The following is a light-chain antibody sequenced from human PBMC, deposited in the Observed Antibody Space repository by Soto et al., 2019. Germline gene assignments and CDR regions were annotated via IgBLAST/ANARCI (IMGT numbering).Light chain of an antibody. Sequence: QSVLTQPASVSGSPGQSITISCTGTSGDIGSYNRVSWYQQHRGKAPKLIVYEVTDRPSGVSNRFSGSKSGNTASLTISGLQAEDEAEYYCSSYTHINTRACVFGTGTQLTVL. CDR3: SSYTHINTRACV. CDR1: SGDIGSYNR. V-gene: IGLV2-14*01. J-gene: IGLJ7*01. CDR2: EVT.